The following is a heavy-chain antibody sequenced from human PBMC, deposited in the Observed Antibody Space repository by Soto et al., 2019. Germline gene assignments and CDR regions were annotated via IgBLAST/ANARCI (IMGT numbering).Heavy chain of an antibody. D-gene: IGHD6-13*01. CDR2: INAGNGNT. CDR1: GYTFTSYA. J-gene: IGHJ5*02. Sequence: ASVKVSCKASGYTFTSYAMHWVRQAPGQRLEWMGWINAGNGNTKYSQKFQGRVTITSDTSASTAYMELSSLRSEDTAVYYCARGTAAAGGDWFDPWGQGTLVTVSS. CDR3: ARGTAAAGGDWFDP. V-gene: IGHV1-3*01.